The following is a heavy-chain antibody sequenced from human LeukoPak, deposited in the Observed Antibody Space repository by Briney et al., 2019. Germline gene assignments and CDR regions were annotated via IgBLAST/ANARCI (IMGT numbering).Heavy chain of an antibody. Sequence: GSLRLSCAASGFTFSSYSMNWVRRAPGKGLEWVSSISSSSSYIYYADSVKGRFTISRDNAKNSLYLQMNSLRAEDTAVYYCASRVGAGAFDIWGQGTMVTVSS. CDR2: ISSSSSYI. CDR3: ASRVGAGAFDI. V-gene: IGHV3-21*01. CDR1: GFTFSSYS. J-gene: IGHJ3*02. D-gene: IGHD1-26*01.